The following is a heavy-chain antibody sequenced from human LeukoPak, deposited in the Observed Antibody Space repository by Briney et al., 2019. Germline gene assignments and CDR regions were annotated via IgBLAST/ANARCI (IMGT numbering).Heavy chain of an antibody. Sequence: GGSLRLSCAVSGFTFSRYDMHWVRQPTGKGLEWVSAISTGGDTYYAGSVKGRCTVSRENAKNSLYLQMDSLRVGDTAVYYCTRGADGFDPWGQGTLVTVSS. V-gene: IGHV3-13*01. CDR3: TRGADGFDP. CDR2: ISTGGDT. D-gene: IGHD6-25*01. J-gene: IGHJ5*02. CDR1: GFTFSRYD.